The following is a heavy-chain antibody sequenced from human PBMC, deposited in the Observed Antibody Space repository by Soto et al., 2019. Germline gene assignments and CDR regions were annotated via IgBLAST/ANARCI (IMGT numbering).Heavy chain of an antibody. CDR2: IYYSGST. J-gene: IGHJ4*02. D-gene: IGHD3-22*01. CDR1: GGSISSGGYY. Sequence: QVQLQESGPGLVKPSQTLSLTCTVSGGSISSGGYYWSWIRQHPGKGLEWIGCIYYSGSTYYNPSLKTRVTISVDTSKNQFSLKLSSVTAADTAVYYCARVRYYDSSGSYYFDYWGQGTLVTVSS. CDR3: ARVRYYDSSGSYYFDY. V-gene: IGHV4-31*03.